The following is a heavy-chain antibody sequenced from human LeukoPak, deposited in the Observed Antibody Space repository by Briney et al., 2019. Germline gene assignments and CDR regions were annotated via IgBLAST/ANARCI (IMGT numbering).Heavy chain of an antibody. CDR2: IYYSGST. J-gene: IGHJ4*02. D-gene: IGHD3-10*01. CDR3: ASLPRPYYYGSGSYYNVGSNY. Sequence: PSETLSLTCTVSGGSISSYYWSWIRQPPGKGLEWIGYIYYSGSTNYNPSLKSRVTISVDTSKNQFSLKLSSVTAADTAVYYCASLPRPYYYGSGSYYNVGSNYWGQGTLVTVSS. CDR1: GGSISSYY. V-gene: IGHV4-59*12.